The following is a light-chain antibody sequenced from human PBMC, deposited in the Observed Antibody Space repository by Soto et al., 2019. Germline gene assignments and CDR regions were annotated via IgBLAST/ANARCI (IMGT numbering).Light chain of an antibody. CDR3: QQYADSPRK. J-gene: IGKJ1*01. CDR1: QSVGNNF. V-gene: IGKV3-20*01. CDR2: GAS. Sequence: EIVLTQSPGTLSLSPGERATLSCRASQSVGNNFLAWYQQKTGQAPRFLIYGASRRATGIPDRFSGSGSGTDFTITISRLEPEDFAVYYCQQYADSPRKFGQGTKVAL.